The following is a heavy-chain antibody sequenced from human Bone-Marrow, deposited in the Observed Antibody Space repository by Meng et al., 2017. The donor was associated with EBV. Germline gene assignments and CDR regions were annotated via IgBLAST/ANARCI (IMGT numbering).Heavy chain of an antibody. J-gene: IGHJ4*02. D-gene: IGHD1-26*01. Sequence: QVQLVRSGAEVKKPGASVKVTCKASGYTFTGYYMHWVRQAPGQGLEWMGRINPNSGGTNYAQKFQGRVTMTRDTSISTAYMELSRLRSDDMAVYYCARDLVVGATSFHYWGQGTLVTVSS. V-gene: IGHV1-2*06. CDR2: INPNSGGT. CDR1: GYTFTGYY. CDR3: ARDLVVGATSFHY.